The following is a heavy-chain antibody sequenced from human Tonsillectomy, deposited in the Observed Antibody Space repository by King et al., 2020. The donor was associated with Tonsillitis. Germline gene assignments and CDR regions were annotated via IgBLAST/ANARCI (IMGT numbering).Heavy chain of an antibody. J-gene: IGHJ4*02. CDR1: GGSFSGYY. V-gene: IGHV4-34*01. CDR3: ARGHEKWLRKKYQFDF. Sequence: VQLQQWGAGLLKPSETLSLTCAVYGGSFSGYYWSWIRQPPGKGLEWIGEINHGGSANYNPPLKSRVTISADTSKNQFSLKLSSVTAADTAVYYCARGHEKWLRKKYQFDFWGQGTLVTVSS. CDR2: INHGGSA. D-gene: IGHD5-12*01.